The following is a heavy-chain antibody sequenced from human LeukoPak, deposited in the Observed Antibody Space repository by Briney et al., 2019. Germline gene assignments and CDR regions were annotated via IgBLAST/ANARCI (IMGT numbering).Heavy chain of an antibody. D-gene: IGHD4-17*01. CDR3: AIFQGTYGDNDNDY. CDR1: GFTFSSYA. J-gene: IGHJ4*02. CDR2: IGASGTFT. Sequence: GGSLRLSCTASGFTFSSYAMNWVRQAPGKGLEWVSGIGASGTFTYYADSVKGRFTISRDNSRNTLYLQMNSLRSEDTAVYYCAIFQGTYGDNDNDYWGQGTLLSVSS. V-gene: IGHV3-23*01.